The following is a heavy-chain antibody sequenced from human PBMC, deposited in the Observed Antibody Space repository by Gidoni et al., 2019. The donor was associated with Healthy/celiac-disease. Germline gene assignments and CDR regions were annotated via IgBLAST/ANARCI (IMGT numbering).Heavy chain of an antibody. D-gene: IGHD4-17*01. Sequence: EVQLVESGGGLVQPGGSLSLPCPASGFTFRSYEMNWVRQAPGKGLEWVSYISSSGSTIYYADAVKGRFTISRDNAKNSLYLQMNSLRAEDTAVYYCARDSTVTTTTFDYWGQGTLVTVSS. V-gene: IGHV3-48*03. J-gene: IGHJ4*02. CDR1: GFTFRSYE. CDR3: ARDSTVTTTTFDY. CDR2: ISSSGSTI.